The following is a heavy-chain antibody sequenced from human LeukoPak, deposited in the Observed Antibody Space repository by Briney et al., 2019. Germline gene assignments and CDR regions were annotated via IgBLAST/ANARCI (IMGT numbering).Heavy chain of an antibody. CDR1: GYSISSSNW. Sequence: SETLSLTCAVSGYSISSSNWWGWIRQPPGKGLEWIGYICYSGSTYYNPSLKSRVTISVDTSKNQFSLKLSSVTAADTAVYYCARDRTSAAGFDYWGQGTLVTVSS. D-gene: IGHD6-25*01. J-gene: IGHJ4*02. CDR3: ARDRTSAAGFDY. V-gene: IGHV4-28*03. CDR2: ICYSGST.